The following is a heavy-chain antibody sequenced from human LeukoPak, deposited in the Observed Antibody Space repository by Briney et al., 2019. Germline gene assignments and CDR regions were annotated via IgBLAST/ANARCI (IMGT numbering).Heavy chain of an antibody. Sequence: SETLSLTCTVSGGSMNKYYWNWIRQPRGQGLEWIGYIYYSGATNYNPSLHSRVTMSVDTSKNQLSLKLSSVTPADTAIYYCARAPPEESWLVYFDSWGQGTLVTVSS. CDR2: IYYSGAT. V-gene: IGHV4-59*01. CDR1: GGSMNKYY. J-gene: IGHJ4*02. D-gene: IGHD6-19*01. CDR3: ARAPPEESWLVYFDS.